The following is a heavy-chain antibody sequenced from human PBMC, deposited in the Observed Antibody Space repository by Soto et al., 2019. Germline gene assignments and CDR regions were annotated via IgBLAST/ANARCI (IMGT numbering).Heavy chain of an antibody. V-gene: IGHV3-7*03. D-gene: IGHD1-26*01. CDR2: INQDGSEK. CDR3: AISGFNKGGMDV. CDR1: GFTFSKYW. J-gene: IGHJ6*02. Sequence: VLLVESGGGLVQPGGSLRLSCAASGFTFSKYWLNWVRQAPGIGLEWVVNINQDGSEKYYVDSVKGRITISRDNTKKSLVLQVNSLRSVDAAVFYWAISGFNKGGMDVWGQGTTVTVSS.